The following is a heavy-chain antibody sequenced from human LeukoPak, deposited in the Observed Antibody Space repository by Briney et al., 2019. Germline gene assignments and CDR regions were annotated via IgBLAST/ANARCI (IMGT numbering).Heavy chain of an antibody. Sequence: SETLSLTCTVSGGSISSYYWSWIRQPPGKGLEWIGYIYTSGSTNYNPSLKSRVTISADTSKNQFSLKLSSVTAADTAVYYCAGNWGLYWYFDLWGRGTLVTVSS. V-gene: IGHV4-4*09. CDR1: GGSISSYY. D-gene: IGHD7-27*01. CDR3: AGNWGLYWYFDL. J-gene: IGHJ2*01. CDR2: IYTSGST.